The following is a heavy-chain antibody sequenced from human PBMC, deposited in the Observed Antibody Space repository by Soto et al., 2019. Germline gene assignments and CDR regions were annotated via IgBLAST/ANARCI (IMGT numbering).Heavy chain of an antibody. CDR3: VRDGPYVGSSVSPDYFDY. Sequence: EVLLVESGGGLVQPGGSLRLSCVGSGFIFSDHYMDWVRQAPGKGLEWVGRIRNKGASYTTEFGPSVKGRFTISRDDSKYSMYLQMNSLKTEDTAMYYCVRDGPYVGSSVSPDYFDYWGQGTLVTVSS. V-gene: IGHV3-72*01. J-gene: IGHJ4*02. CDR2: IRNKGASYTT. CDR1: GFIFSDHY. D-gene: IGHD1-26*01.